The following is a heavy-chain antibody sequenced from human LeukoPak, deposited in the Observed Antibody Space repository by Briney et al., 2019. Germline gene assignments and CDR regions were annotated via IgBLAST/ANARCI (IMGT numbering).Heavy chain of an antibody. CDR3: ARRMTTVNHYFAY. CDR2: IYHSGST. J-gene: IGHJ4*02. CDR1: GYSISSGYY. V-gene: IGHV4-38-2*01. D-gene: IGHD4-11*01. Sequence: SSETLSLTCAVSGYSISSGYYWGWIRQPPGKGLEWIGSIYHSGSTYYNPSLKSRVTISVDTSKNQFSLKLSSVTAADTAVYYCARRMTTVNHYFAYWGQGTLVTVSS.